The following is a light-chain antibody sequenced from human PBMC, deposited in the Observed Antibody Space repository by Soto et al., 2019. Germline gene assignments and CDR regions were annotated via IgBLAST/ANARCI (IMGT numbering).Light chain of an antibody. CDR3: KLFDTYWA. V-gene: IGKV1-5*01. J-gene: IGKJ1*01. CDR1: RNIERW. CDR2: DAS. Sequence: DIQMTQSPSTLSASLGDRVTITCRASRNIERWLAWYQQKPGKAPRLLIYDASTLDTGVPSRFSGGGSVTEYSFTIISLQPDDNATYYRKLFDTYWAFGQGTKVEVE.